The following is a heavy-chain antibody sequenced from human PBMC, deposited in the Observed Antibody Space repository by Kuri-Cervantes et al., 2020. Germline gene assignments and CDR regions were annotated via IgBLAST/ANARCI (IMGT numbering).Heavy chain of an antibody. Sequence: SETLSLTCTVSGGSISSSSYYWGWIRPPPGMGLEWIGSIYYSGSTYYNPSLRSRVTIAVDASKNQFSLKLSTVTAADTAVYYCARHEARFGMDDWGQGTTVTVSS. V-gene: IGHV4-39*01. J-gene: IGHJ6*02. CDR1: GGSISSSSYY. CDR2: IYYSGST. D-gene: IGHD3-3*01. CDR3: ARHEARFGMDD.